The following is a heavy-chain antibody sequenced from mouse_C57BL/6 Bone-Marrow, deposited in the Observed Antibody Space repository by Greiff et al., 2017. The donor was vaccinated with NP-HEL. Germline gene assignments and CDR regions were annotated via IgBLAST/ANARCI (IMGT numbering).Heavy chain of an antibody. V-gene: IGHV5-17*01. CDR3: ARGWPSFAY. J-gene: IGHJ3*01. CDR1: GFTFSDYG. D-gene: IGHD3-3*01. Sequence: VMSVESGGGLVKPGGSLKLSCAASGFTFSDYGMHRVRQAPEKGLEWVAYISSGSSTIYYADTVKGRFTISRDNAKNTLFLQMASLRSEDTAMYYCARGWPSFAYWGQGTLVTVSA. CDR2: ISSGSSTI.